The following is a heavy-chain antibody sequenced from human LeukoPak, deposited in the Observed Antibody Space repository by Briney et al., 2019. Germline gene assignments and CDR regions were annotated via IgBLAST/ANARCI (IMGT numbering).Heavy chain of an antibody. D-gene: IGHD6-19*01. CDR1: GFTFGTYW. V-gene: IGHV3-7*01. J-gene: IGHJ4*02. Sequence: GGSLRLSCAASGFTFGTYWMGWDRQAPGKGLEWVANIKQDGSEKSYVDSVKGRFTISRDNVKNSVYLQMHSLRADDTAIYYCVRDTYRTAVAGSSGLGYWSQGTLVTVSS. CDR3: VRDTYRTAVAGSSGLGY. CDR2: IKQDGSEK.